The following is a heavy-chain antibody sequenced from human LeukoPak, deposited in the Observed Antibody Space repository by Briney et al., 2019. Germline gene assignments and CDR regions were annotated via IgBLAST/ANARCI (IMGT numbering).Heavy chain of an antibody. D-gene: IGHD3-10*01. CDR3: TSNFGYYYGMDV. CDR2: IKSKTDGGTT. Sequence: RGSLRLSCAASGFTFSNAWMSWVRQAPGKGLEWVGRIKSKTDGGTTDYAAPVKGRFTISRDDSKNTLYLQMNSLKTEDTAVYYCTSNFGYYYGMDVWGQGTTVTVSS. J-gene: IGHJ6*02. V-gene: IGHV3-15*01. CDR1: GFTFSNAW.